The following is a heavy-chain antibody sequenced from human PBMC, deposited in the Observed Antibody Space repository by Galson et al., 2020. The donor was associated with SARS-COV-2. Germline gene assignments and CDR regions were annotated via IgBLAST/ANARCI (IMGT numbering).Heavy chain of an antibody. J-gene: IGHJ4*02. D-gene: IGHD6-13*01. CDR2: ISWHSGSI. V-gene: IGHV3-9*01. CDR3: AKVTAAAGTGYYFDY. Sequence: GGSLRLSCAASGLTFDDYAMHWVRQAPGKGLEWVSGISWHSGSIGYADSVKGRFTISRDNAKNSLYLQMNSLRAEDTALYYCAKVTAAAGTGYYFDYWGQVTLVTVSS. CDR1: GLTFDDYA.